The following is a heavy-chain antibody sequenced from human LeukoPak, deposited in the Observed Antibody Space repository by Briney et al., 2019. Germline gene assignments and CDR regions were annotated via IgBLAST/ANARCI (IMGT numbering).Heavy chain of an antibody. D-gene: IGHD3-10*02. J-gene: IGHJ6*04. CDR1: GFTFSSYS. CDR2: ISSTSTYI. Sequence: GGSLRLSCAASGFTFSSYSMNWVRQAPGKGLEWVSSISSTSTYIYYADSVKGRFTISRDNAKNSLYLQMNSLRAEDTAVYYCAELGITMIGGVWGKGTTVTISS. V-gene: IGHV3-21*01. CDR3: AELGITMIGGV.